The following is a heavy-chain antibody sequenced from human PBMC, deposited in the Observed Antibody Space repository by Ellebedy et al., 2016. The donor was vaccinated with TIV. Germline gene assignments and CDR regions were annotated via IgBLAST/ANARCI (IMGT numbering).Heavy chain of an antibody. CDR1: GYMFTDYY. V-gene: IGHV1-2*02. CDR2: INPNSGDT. Sequence: ASVKVSCXASGYMFTDYYMHWVRQAPGQGLEWMGWINPNSGDTNYAQKFQGRVTLTRDTSTSTVYMELSSLRSEDTAVYYCARDLFGGVTADYWGQGTLVTVSS. D-gene: IGHD3-16*01. CDR3: ARDLFGGVTADY. J-gene: IGHJ4*02.